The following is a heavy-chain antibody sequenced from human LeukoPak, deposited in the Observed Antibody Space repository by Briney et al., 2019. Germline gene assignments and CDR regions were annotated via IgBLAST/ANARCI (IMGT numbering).Heavy chain of an antibody. Sequence: SVRLSCASSGGTSSVDTIGAGPQAPGQGLEWMGRIIPILGIANYAQKFQGRVTITADKSTSTASMELSSLRSEDTAVYYCARASQDYSGSGSYDRGAEAFQHWGQGTMVTVSS. CDR3: ARASQDYSGSGSYDRGAEAFQH. CDR1: GGTSSVDT. CDR2: IIPILGIA. V-gene: IGHV1-69*02. J-gene: IGHJ3*01. D-gene: IGHD3-10*01.